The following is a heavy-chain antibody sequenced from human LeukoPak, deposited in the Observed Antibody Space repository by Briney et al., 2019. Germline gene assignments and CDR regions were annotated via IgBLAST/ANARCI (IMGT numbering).Heavy chain of an antibody. J-gene: IGHJ5*02. Sequence: SETLSLTCAVYGWSFNDYYWNWIRQSPGKGLEWIGEINARGDTNYNPSLKSRVNISVDTSKKQFSLRLTSMIAADTALYYCARGQAPAARGYNWFDPWGQGTLVTVSS. CDR1: GWSFNDYY. CDR2: INARGDT. V-gene: IGHV4-34*01. D-gene: IGHD2-2*01. CDR3: ARGQAPAARGYNWFDP.